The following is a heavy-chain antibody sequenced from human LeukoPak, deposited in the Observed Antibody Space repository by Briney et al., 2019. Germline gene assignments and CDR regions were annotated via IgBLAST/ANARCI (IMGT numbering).Heavy chain of an antibody. CDR3: ARQLQTPYGIVGATKAFDI. J-gene: IGHJ3*02. CDR1: GYSFTSYW. D-gene: IGHD1-26*01. V-gene: IGHV5-51*01. Sequence: GESLKISCKGSGYSFTSYWIGWVRQMPGKGLEWMGIIYPGNSDTRYSPSFQGQVTISADKSISTAYLQRSSLKASDTAMYYCARQLQTPYGIVGATKAFDIWGQGTMVTVSS. CDR2: IYPGNSDT.